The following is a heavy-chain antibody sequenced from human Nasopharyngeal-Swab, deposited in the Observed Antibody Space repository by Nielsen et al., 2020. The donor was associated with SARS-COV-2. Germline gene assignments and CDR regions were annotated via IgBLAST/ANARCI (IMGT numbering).Heavy chain of an antibody. D-gene: IGHD3-3*01. Sequence: GESLKISCAGSAFTFSQYAMSWVRQAPGKGLEWVSAISGSGDNTYYADSVKGRFTISRDNPKNTLYLQMNSLRAEDTAIYYCARDRSGFGFDFWGKGALVTVSP. CDR1: AFTFSQYA. J-gene: IGHJ4*02. V-gene: IGHV3-23*01. CDR2: ISGSGDNT. CDR3: ARDRSGFGFDF.